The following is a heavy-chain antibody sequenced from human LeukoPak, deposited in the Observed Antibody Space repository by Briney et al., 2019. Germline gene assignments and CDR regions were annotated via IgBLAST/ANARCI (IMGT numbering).Heavy chain of an antibody. CDR3: ARGVLSSSSWIDY. CDR2: ISSSSSTI. CDR1: GVTFSSYS. V-gene: IGHV3-48*02. D-gene: IGHD6-13*01. J-gene: IGHJ4*02. Sequence: GGSLRLSCAASGVTFSSYSMNWVRQAPGKGLEWVSYISSSSSTIYYADSVKGRFTISRDNAKNSLYLQMNSLRDEDTAVYYCARGVLSSSSWIDYWGQGTLVTVSS.